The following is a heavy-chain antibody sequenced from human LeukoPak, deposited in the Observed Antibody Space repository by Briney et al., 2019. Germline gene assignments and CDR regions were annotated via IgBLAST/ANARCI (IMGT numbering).Heavy chain of an antibody. CDR3: ARHVSSSWYGWDYYYGMDV. CDR1: GGSISSYY. V-gene: IGHV4-59*08. J-gene: IGHJ6*02. D-gene: IGHD6-13*01. CDR2: IYYSGST. Sequence: SETLSLTCTVSGGSISSYYWSWIRQPPGKGLEWIGYIYYSGSTNYNPSLKSRVTISVDTSKNQFSLKLSSVTAADTAVYYCARHVSSSWYGWDYYYGMDVWGQGTTVTVSS.